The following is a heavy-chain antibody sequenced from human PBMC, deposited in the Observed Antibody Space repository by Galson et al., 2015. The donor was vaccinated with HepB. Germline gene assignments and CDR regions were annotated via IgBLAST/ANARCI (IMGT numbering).Heavy chain of an antibody. Sequence: SVKVSCKASGYTFNDYDIHWVRQATGQGLEWMGWMNPNSGYTDYAQQFQGRVTMTRSTSVTTAYMELTSLRSGDTAVYYCARMNYSASYDYWGQGTLVTVSS. CDR2: MNPNSGYT. J-gene: IGHJ4*02. CDR1: GYTFNDYD. V-gene: IGHV1-8*01. D-gene: IGHD5-18*01. CDR3: ARMNYSASYDY.